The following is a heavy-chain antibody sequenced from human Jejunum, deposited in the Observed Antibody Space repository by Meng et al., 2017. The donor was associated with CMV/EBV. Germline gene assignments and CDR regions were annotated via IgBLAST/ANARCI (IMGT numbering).Heavy chain of an antibody. CDR2: VFYSEST. J-gene: IGHJ6*02. D-gene: IGHD2-15*01. CDR3: AREPAAAHYYGFDV. Sequence: GSVTSTSYYWTWIRQHPEKGLEYIGYVFYSESTYFNPSLRSRVSISLDTSKNQFSLRLRSVTAADTAVYYCAREPAAAHYYGFDVWGQGTTVTVSS. V-gene: IGHV4-31*02. CDR1: GSVTSTSYY.